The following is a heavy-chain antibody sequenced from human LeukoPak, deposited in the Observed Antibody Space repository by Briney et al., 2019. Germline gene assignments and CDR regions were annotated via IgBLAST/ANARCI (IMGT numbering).Heavy chain of an antibody. CDR1: GFTFSNYW. V-gene: IGHV3-7*05. CDR2: IKQDGSEK. CDR3: ARASDPWLQLT. J-gene: IGHJ5*02. Sequence: GGSLRLSCAASGFTFSNYWMIWVRQAPGKGLEWVANIKQDGSEKRYADSVRGRFTVSRDNAHTSLYLQVSSLRAEDTALYYCARASDPWLQLTWGQGTLVTVSS. D-gene: IGHD5-24*01.